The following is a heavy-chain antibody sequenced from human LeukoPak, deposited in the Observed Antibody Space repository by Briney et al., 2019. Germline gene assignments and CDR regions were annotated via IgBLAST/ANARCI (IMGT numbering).Heavy chain of an antibody. CDR2: INPNTGGT. CDR3: ARDRGRGYNYDSGDFDF. V-gene: IGHV1-2*02. J-gene: IGHJ4*02. Sequence: GASVTVSCKASGYSFTGYYMHWVRQAPGQGLEWMGWINPNTGGTNYAQKFQGRVTMTRDTSITTAYMELTWLGSDDTAVYYCARDRGRGYNYDSGDFDFWGQGTLVTVSS. CDR1: GYSFTGYY. D-gene: IGHD3-22*01.